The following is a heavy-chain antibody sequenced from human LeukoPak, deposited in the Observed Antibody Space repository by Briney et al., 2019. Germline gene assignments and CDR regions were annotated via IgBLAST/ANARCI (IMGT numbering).Heavy chain of an antibody. Sequence: ASVKVSCKASGYTFTSYDINWVRQATGQGLEWVGWMNPNSGNTGYAQKFQGRVTMTRNTSISTAYMELGSLRSEDTAVYYCARGAYSSSFYYYYMDVWGKGTTVTVSS. V-gene: IGHV1-8*01. CDR1: GYTFTSYD. CDR3: ARGAYSSSFYYYYMDV. CDR2: MNPNSGNT. D-gene: IGHD6-13*01. J-gene: IGHJ6*03.